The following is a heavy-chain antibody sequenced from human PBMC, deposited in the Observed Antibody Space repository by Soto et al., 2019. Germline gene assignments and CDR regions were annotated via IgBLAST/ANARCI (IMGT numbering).Heavy chain of an antibody. J-gene: IGHJ4*02. CDR3: ATDDYGIFPY. CDR2: IDPRSGGT. D-gene: IGHD3-10*01. V-gene: IGHV1-2*02. Sequence: XSVKVSCKASGYPFTTYYIHWVRQAPGQGLEWMGWIDPRSGGTVYEQRFQGRVTMTRDTSISTVYMDLSGLTSDDTALYYCATDDYGIFPYWGQGSLVTV. CDR1: GYPFTTYY.